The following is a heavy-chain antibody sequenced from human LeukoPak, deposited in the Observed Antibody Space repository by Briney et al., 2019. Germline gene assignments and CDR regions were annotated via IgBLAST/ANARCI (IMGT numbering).Heavy chain of an antibody. J-gene: IGHJ4*02. D-gene: IGHD6-19*01. Sequence: SGGSLRLSCGASGFTFSSYVMSWVRQAPGKGLEWVSAITGRGDSTYYADSVKGRFTISRDNSKNTLYLQMNSLRAEDTAVYYCAKGGPAGAGKSPDYFEYWGQGTLVTVSS. CDR3: AKGGPAGAGKSPDYFEY. V-gene: IGHV3-23*01. CDR2: ITGRGDST. CDR1: GFTFSSYV.